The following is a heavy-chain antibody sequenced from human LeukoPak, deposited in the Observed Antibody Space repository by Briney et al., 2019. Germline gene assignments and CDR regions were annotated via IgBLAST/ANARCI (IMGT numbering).Heavy chain of an antibody. CDR2: IYTSGST. Sequence: SETLSLTCTVSGGSISSYYWSWIRQPAGKGLEWIGRIYTSGSTNYNPSLMSRVTMSVDTSKSQFSLKLYSVTAADTAVYDCARGIVGSTIDYWGQGTLVTVSS. CDR1: GGSISSYY. J-gene: IGHJ4*02. D-gene: IGHD1-26*01. CDR3: ARGIVGSTIDY. V-gene: IGHV4-4*07.